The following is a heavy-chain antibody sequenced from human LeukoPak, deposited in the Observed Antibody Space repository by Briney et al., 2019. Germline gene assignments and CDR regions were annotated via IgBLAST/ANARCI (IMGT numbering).Heavy chain of an antibody. Sequence: PSETLSLTCAVYGGSFSGYYWSWIRQPPGKGLEWIGEINHSGSTNYNPSLKCRVTISVDTSKNQFSLKLSSVTAADTAVYYCARGSGRRITMVRGVPTLDYWGQGTLVTVSS. J-gene: IGHJ4*02. CDR3: ARGSGRRITMVRGVPTLDY. V-gene: IGHV4-34*01. CDR1: GGSFSGYY. CDR2: INHSGST. D-gene: IGHD3-10*01.